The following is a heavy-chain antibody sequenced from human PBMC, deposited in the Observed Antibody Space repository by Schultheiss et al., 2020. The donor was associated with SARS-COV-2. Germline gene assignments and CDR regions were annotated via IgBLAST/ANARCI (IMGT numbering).Heavy chain of an antibody. CDR3: ARDYPARVITAAGAWDWYFDL. Sequence: SETLSLTCTVSGGSISSYYWSWIRQPPGKGLEWIGEINHSGSTNYNPSLKSRVTISVDTSKNQFSLKLSSVTAADTAVYYCARDYPARVITAAGAWDWYFDLWGRGSLVTVSS. J-gene: IGHJ2*01. V-gene: IGHV4-34*01. CDR2: INHSGST. CDR1: GGSISSYY. D-gene: IGHD6-13*01.